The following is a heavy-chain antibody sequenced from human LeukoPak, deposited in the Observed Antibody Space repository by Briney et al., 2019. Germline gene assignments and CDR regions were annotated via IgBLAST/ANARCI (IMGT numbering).Heavy chain of an antibody. CDR3: ARQAVVVAALLDC. Sequence: SETLSLTCTVSGGSISSYYWSWIRQPPGEGLEWIGNIYYSGSTYYNPSLMSRVTISVDTSKNHFSLKLSSVTAADTAVYYCARQAVVVAALLDCWGQGTLVTVSS. V-gene: IGHV4-59*04. J-gene: IGHJ4*02. D-gene: IGHD2-15*01. CDR1: GGSISSYY. CDR2: IYYSGST.